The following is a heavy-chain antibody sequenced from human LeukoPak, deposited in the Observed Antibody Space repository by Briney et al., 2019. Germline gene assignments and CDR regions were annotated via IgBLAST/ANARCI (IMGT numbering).Heavy chain of an antibody. CDR1: GESMSIHY. Sequence: SETLSLTCTVSGESMSIHYWTGIRQDPGKGREGIGNIFSIRSPSYNPALQSRVSISLHPSNNQFSLKLRSVTAADTAVYYCAKEGGPARPGLDSWGQGTLVTVSS. CDR2: IFSIRSP. J-gene: IGHJ4*02. D-gene: IGHD6-6*01. CDR3: AKEGGPARPGLDS. V-gene: IGHV4-59*11.